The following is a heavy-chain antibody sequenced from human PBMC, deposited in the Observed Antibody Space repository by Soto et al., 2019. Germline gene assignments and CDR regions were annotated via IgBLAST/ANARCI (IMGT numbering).Heavy chain of an antibody. Sequence: SETLCLTCTVSGGSIGGSSYYWGWIRQPPGKGLEWIGSIYYSGSTYYNPSLKSRVTISVDTSKNQFSLKLSSVTAADTAVYYCATQDIVVGNNWFDPWGQGTLVTVSS. CDR2: IYYSGST. V-gene: IGHV4-39*01. CDR3: ATQDIVVGNNWFDP. CDR1: GGSIGGSSYY. D-gene: IGHD2-15*01. J-gene: IGHJ5*02.